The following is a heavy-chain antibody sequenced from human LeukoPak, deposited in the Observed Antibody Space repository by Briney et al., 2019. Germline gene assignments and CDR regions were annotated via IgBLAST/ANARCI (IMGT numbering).Heavy chain of an antibody. J-gene: IGHJ6*03. CDR3: ARGGITIFLSYSYMDV. Sequence: GGSLRLSCAASGFTFSSYGMSWVRQAPGKGLEWVSGINWNGRSTGYADSVKGRFTISRDNAKNSLYLQMNSLRAEDTALYYCARGGITIFLSYSYMDVWGKGTTVTVSS. CDR1: GFTFSSYG. D-gene: IGHD3-9*01. CDR2: INWNGRST. V-gene: IGHV3-20*04.